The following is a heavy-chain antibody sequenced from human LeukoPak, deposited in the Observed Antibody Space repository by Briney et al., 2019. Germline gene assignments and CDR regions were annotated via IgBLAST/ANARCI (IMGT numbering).Heavy chain of an antibody. J-gene: IGHJ4*02. CDR2: INPNRCDT. CDR3: ESRGGSGSYHFDN. CDR1: GYTFSGYF. D-gene: IGHD3-10*01. V-gene: IGHV1-2*02. Sequence: ASVPVSCKASGYTFSGYFMHWVRQAPGQGLEWMGWINPNRCDTNYAHKFQGRVTMTRDTSINTAYMELSRLISDDTAVYYCESRGGSGSYHFDNWGQGTLVPVFS.